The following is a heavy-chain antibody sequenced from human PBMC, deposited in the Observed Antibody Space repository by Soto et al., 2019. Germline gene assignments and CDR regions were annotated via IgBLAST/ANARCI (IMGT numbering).Heavy chain of an antibody. CDR3: ARGNHRWLQLWYFDL. CDR1: GGTFSNYP. J-gene: IGHJ2*01. Sequence: QVQLVQSGAEVKKPGSSVKVSCKASGGTFSNYPISWVRQAPGQGLEWMGGIIPIFGTVNYAQKFQGRVTITADESTRTAYMELSSLRSEDTAVYYCARGNHRWLQLWYFDLWGRGTPVTVSS. V-gene: IGHV1-69*12. D-gene: IGHD5-12*01. CDR2: IIPIFGTV.